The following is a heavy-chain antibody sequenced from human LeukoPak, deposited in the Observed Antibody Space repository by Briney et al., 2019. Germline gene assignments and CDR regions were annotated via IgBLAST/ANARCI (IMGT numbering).Heavy chain of an antibody. CDR1: GFSFSVSG. CDR2: ISNDGASR. CDR3: AKDLSTLSIIFDS. Sequence: GGSLRLSCAASGFSFSVSGMHWVRQAPGKGLEWVALISNDGASRYYADSVKGRFTISRDNSKNTVYLQVNSLKAEDTAVYYCAKDLSTLSIIFDSWGQGTLVTVSS. V-gene: IGHV3-30*18. D-gene: IGHD6-6*01. J-gene: IGHJ4*02.